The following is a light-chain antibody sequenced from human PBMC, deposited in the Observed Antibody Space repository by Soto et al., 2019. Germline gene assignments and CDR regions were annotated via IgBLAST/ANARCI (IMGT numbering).Light chain of an antibody. Sequence: EIVLTQSPATLSLSPRERATLSCSASQSVSSYLAWYQQKPGQAPRLLIYDASNRATGSPARFSGSGSWTDFTLSISSLETEDVVVYYCQERSNWTLTFGGGNKVEIK. J-gene: IGKJ4*01. CDR3: QERSNWTLT. CDR1: QSVSSY. CDR2: DAS. V-gene: IGKV3-11*01.